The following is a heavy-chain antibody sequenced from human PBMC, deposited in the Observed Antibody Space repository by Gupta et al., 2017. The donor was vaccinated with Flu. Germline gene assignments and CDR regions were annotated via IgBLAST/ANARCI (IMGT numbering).Heavy chain of an antibody. CDR1: GGSVSSGTYY. J-gene: IGHJ4*02. V-gene: IGHV4-61*02. CDR3: AREGDYNDLVSGYYHFDY. D-gene: IGHD3-9*01. Sequence: QVHLQESGPGLVKPSQTLSLTCTVSGGSVSSGTYYWSWLRQPAGKGLEWIGRIFTSGSTDYKCSLQSRVTISVDTSRNQFSLNLNSVTDEETEVYYCAREGDYNDLVSGYYHFDYWGQGALVPVS. CDR2: IFTSGST.